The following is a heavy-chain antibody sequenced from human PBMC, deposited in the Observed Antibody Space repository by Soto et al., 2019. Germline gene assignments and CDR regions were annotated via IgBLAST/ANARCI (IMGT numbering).Heavy chain of an antibody. V-gene: IGHV3-30*03. CDR3: ARSTSSTLNYYYGMDV. Sequence: QVQLVESGGGVVQPGRSLRLSCAASGFIFSSFGMHWVRQAPGKGLEWVAVMSYDGSTKLYTDSMKGRFTIARDNSKNILYLQMNSLTIEDTAVFYCARSTSSTLNYYYGMDVWGQGTTVTVSS. D-gene: IGHD6-6*01. J-gene: IGHJ6*02. CDR2: MSYDGSTK. CDR1: GFIFSSFG.